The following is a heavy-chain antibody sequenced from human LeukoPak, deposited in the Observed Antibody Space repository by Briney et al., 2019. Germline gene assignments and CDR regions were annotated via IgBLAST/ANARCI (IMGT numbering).Heavy chain of an antibody. D-gene: IGHD2-2*01. CDR1: GFTFSSYS. CDR2: ISSSSSYI. CDR3: ARVEPYCSSTSCYWRYFDY. J-gene: IGHJ4*02. Sequence: GRSLRLSCAASGFTFSSYSMNWVRQAPGKGLEWVSSISSSSSYIYYADSVKGRFTISRDNAKNSLYLQMNSLRAEDTAVYYCARVEPYCSSTSCYWRYFDYWGQGTLVTVSS. V-gene: IGHV3-21*01.